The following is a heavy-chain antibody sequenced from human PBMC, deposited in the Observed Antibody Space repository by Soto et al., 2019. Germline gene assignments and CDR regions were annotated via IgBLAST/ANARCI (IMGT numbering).Heavy chain of an antibody. Sequence: SETLSLTCAVSGGSISSGGYSWSWIRQPPGKGLEWLGYIYSSGSTYYNPSLKSRVTISVDRSKNQFSLDLSSVTAADTAVYYCARHGLYYDILTGYYRYVGASDIWGQGPMVTVSS. V-gene: IGHV4-30-2*01. D-gene: IGHD3-9*01. CDR1: GGSISSGGYS. J-gene: IGHJ3*02. CDR2: IYSSGST. CDR3: ARHGLYYDILTGYYRYVGASDI.